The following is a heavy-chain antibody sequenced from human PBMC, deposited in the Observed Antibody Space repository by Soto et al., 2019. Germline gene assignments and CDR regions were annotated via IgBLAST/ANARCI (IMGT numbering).Heavy chain of an antibody. Sequence: EVQLVASEGGPVEPGGSLRLSCAASGFTFISAWMNWVRQAPGKGLEWVGHIKNDGTTDYAAPVKGRFTISRDDSQNTVYLQMISLKTEDTAVYYCAADTQGFGQGEFEYWGQGAQVTVSS. J-gene: IGHJ4*02. CDR3: AADTQGFGQGEFEY. CDR2: IKNDGTT. D-gene: IGHD2-15*01. CDR1: GFTFISAW. V-gene: IGHV3-15*01.